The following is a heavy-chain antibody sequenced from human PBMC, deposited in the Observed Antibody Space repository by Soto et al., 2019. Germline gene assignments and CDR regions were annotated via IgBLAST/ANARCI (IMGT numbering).Heavy chain of an antibody. J-gene: IGHJ6*02. V-gene: IGHV1-69*13. CDR3: ARGHSSGRYSSGWYPGYYYYYGMDV. D-gene: IGHD6-19*01. CDR1: GGTFSSYA. Sequence: SVKVSCKASGGTFSSYAISWVRQAPGQGLEWVGGIIPIFGTANYAQKFQGRVTITADESTSTAYMELSSLRSEDTAVYYCARGHSSGRYSSGWYPGYYYYYGMDVWGQGTTVTVSS. CDR2: IIPIFGTA.